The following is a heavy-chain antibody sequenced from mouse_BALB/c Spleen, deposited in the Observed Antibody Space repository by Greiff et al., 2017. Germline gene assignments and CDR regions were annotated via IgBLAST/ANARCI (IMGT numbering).Heavy chain of an antibody. J-gene: IGHJ3*01. CDR2: ISSGGSYT. Sequence: EVQLVESGGGLVKPGGSLKLSCAASGFTFSSYTMSWVRQTPEKRLEWVATISSGGSYTYYPDSVKGRFTISRDNAKNTLYLQMSSLKSEDTAMYYCTRDQGFYGSSYVGFAYWGQGTLVTVSA. CDR3: TRDQGFYGSSYVGFAY. D-gene: IGHD1-1*01. CDR1: GFTFSSYT. V-gene: IGHV5-6-4*01.